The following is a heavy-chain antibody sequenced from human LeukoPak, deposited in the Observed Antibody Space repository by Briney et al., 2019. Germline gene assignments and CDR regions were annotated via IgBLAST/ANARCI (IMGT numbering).Heavy chain of an antibody. CDR1: GGSISSYY. D-gene: IGHD3-16*01. J-gene: IGHJ4*02. Sequence: SETLSLTCSVSGGSISSYYWSWIPQPPGKGLEWIGFIYYSGSTNSNPSLKGRVTISVDTSKNQFSLNLSSVTAADTAVYYCARSPYVPLQLDYWGQGTLVTVSS. CDR3: ARSPYVPLQLDY. V-gene: IGHV4-59*01. CDR2: IYYSGST.